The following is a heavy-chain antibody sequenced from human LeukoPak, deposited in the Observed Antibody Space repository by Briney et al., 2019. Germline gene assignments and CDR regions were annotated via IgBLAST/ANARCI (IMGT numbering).Heavy chain of an antibody. D-gene: IGHD1-26*01. V-gene: IGHV4-39*07. Sequence: SETLSLTCTVSGGSISSSSYYWGWIRQPPGKGLEWIGSIYYSGSTYYNPSLKSRVTISVDTSKNQFSLKLSSVTAADTAVYYCARTHSGSNDAFDIWGQGTMVTVSS. CDR2: IYYSGST. CDR3: ARTHSGSNDAFDI. CDR1: GGSISSSSYY. J-gene: IGHJ3*02.